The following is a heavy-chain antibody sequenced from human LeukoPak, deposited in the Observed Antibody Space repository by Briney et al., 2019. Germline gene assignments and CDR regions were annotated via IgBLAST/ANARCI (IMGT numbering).Heavy chain of an antibody. CDR2: IKQDGSVK. J-gene: IGHJ4*02. Sequence: HPGGSLRLSRVASGFTFSTYWMSWVRQTPEKGLEFVANIKQDGSVKNYMDSLKGRSTISRDNARETLYLEINSLRADDTAVYYCARDPESSAFDLWGQGALVTVSS. CDR1: GFTFSTYW. CDR3: ARDPESSAFDL. V-gene: IGHV3-7*01.